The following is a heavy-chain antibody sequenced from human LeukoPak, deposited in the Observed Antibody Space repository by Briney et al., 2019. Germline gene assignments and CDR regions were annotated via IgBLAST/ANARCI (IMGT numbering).Heavy chain of an antibody. CDR1: GGSISGYY. Sequence: SETLSLTCTVSGGSISGYYWSWIRQPSGKGPEWIGYIYYSGSTNCNPSLKSRVTISVDTSKNQFSLKMNSVTAADTAVYYCARLASSGWSHCDYWGQGTLVTVSS. CDR3: ARLASSGWSHCDY. D-gene: IGHD6-19*01. CDR2: IYYSGST. V-gene: IGHV4-59*08. J-gene: IGHJ4*02.